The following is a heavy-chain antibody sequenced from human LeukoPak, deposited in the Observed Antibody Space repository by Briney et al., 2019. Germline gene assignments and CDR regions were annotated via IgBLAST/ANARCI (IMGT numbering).Heavy chain of an antibody. V-gene: IGHV3-30*18. CDR3: AKDRSGMEYNFDF. Sequence: GGSLRLSCAASGFTFNTYGTHWVRQTPGKGLEWLSLISYDGTKTWYADSMKGRFTISRDNSQNTLYLQMDTLRPEDSAIYYCAKDRSGMEYNFDFWGQGALVTVSS. D-gene: IGHD3-3*01. J-gene: IGHJ4*02. CDR1: GFTFNTYG. CDR2: ISYDGTKT.